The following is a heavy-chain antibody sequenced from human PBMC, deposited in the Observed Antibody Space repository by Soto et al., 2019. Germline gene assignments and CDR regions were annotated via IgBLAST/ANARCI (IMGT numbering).Heavy chain of an antibody. Sequence: ASVKVSCKASGYTFTGYYMHWVRQAPGQGLEWMGWINPNSGGTNYAQKFQGRVTMTRDTSTSTVYMELSSLRSEDTAVYYCAREVIEYSSSYFDYWGQGTLVTVSS. V-gene: IGHV1-2*02. CDR3: AREVIEYSSSYFDY. CDR1: GYTFTGYY. J-gene: IGHJ4*02. CDR2: INPNSGGT. D-gene: IGHD6-6*01.